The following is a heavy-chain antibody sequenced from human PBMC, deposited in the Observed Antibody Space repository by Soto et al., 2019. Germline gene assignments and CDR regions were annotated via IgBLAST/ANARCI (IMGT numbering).Heavy chain of an antibody. CDR2: NNPKSGDT. CDR1: GYTLTDHY. V-gene: IGHV1-2*02. J-gene: IGHJ4*02. D-gene: IGHD1-26*01. Sequence: GASVKVSCKASGYTLTDHYIHWVRQAPGQGLEWMGWNNPKSGDTKYAQNFQDRVAMTRDTSINTAYVELTRLRSDDTAVYYCARGGGRFNTDYWGQGTQITVSS. CDR3: ARGGGRFNTDY.